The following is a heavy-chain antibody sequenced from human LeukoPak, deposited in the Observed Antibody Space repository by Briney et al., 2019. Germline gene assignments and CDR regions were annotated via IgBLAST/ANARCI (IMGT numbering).Heavy chain of an antibody. CDR1: RYKFISYW. D-gene: IGHD2-21*02. CDR3: ARREISVTAGPYYLDY. V-gene: IGHV5-51*01. J-gene: IGHJ4*02. CDR2: IYPGDSDA. Sequence: GESLQISSQGSRYKFISYWIVWVRQIPGKGLEWVGTIYPGDSDARYSPSFQGQVTISADKSISTDYLQWSSLKASDTAMYYCARREISVTAGPYYLDYWGQGTLVTVSS.